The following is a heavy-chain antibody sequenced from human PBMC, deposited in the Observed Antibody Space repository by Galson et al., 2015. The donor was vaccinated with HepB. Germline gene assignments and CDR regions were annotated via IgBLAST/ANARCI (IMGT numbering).Heavy chain of an antibody. CDR3: ARVTTGTTGGWFDP. CDR2: ISAYNGNT. D-gene: IGHD1-1*01. Sequence: SVKVPCKASGYTFTSYGISWVRQAPRQGLEWMGWISAYNGNTNYAQKLQGRVTMTTDTSTSTAYMELRSLRSDDTAVYYCARVTTGTTGGWFDPWGQGTLVTVSS. V-gene: IGHV1-18*04. CDR1: GYTFTSYG. J-gene: IGHJ5*02.